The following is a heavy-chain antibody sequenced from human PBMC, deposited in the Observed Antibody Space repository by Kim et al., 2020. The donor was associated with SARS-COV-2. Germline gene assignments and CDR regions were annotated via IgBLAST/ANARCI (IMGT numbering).Heavy chain of an antibody. CDR1: GFTFSSYS. CDR2: ISSSSSYI. D-gene: IGHD3-10*01. V-gene: IGHV3-21*01. J-gene: IGHJ4*02. Sequence: GGSLRLSCAASGFTFSSYSMNWVRQAPGKGLEWVSSISSSSSYIYYADSVKGRFTISRDNAKNSLYLQMNSLRAEDTAVYYCARGSMGSGSYKMYYFDYWGQGTLVTVSS. CDR3: ARGSMGSGSYKMYYFDY.